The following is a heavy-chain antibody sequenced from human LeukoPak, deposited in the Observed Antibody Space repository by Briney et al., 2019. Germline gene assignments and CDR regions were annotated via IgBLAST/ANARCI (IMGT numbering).Heavy chain of an antibody. CDR3: AKDFRIGYPAHFDY. V-gene: IGHV3-23*01. J-gene: IGHJ4*02. Sequence: QAGGSLRLSCVGSGFTFRSHAMSWVRQAPEKGLEFVSGIYENGGTTYYADSVKGRFSISRDNSKSTLYLQMDSLRGEDTAVYYCAKDFRIGYPAHFDYWGQGALVTVSS. D-gene: IGHD5-12*01. CDR1: GFTFRSHA. CDR2: IYENGGTT.